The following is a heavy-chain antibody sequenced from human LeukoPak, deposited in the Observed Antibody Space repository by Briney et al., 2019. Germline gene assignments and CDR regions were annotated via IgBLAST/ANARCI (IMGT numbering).Heavy chain of an antibody. Sequence: SETLSLTCTVSGRSISTYYWSWIRQPPGKGLEWMGYIYYSRSTNYNPSLKSRVTMSVDTSKNQFSLRLSSVTAADTAVYYCARDSERGYYYGMDVWGKGTAVTVSS. J-gene: IGHJ6*04. V-gene: IGHV4-59*01. CDR3: ARDSERGYYYGMDV. D-gene: IGHD3-16*01. CDR2: IYYSRST. CDR1: GRSISTYY.